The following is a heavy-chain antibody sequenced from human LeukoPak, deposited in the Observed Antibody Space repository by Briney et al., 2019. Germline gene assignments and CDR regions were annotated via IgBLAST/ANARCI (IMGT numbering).Heavy chain of an antibody. CDR1: GYTFSSYW. Sequence: GESLKISCKGSGYTFSSYWIGWVRQMPGKGLEWMGIIYPGDSDTRYSPPFQGQVTISADKSISTAYLPWSSLKASDTAMYYCARNQMVGATRSPFDYWGQGTLVTVSS. V-gene: IGHV5-51*01. CDR3: ARNQMVGATRSPFDY. J-gene: IGHJ4*02. D-gene: IGHD1-26*01. CDR2: IYPGDSDT.